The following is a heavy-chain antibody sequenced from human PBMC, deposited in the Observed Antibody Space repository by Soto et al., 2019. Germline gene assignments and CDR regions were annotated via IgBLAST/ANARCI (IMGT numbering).Heavy chain of an antibody. CDR2: ISTYNGNT. J-gene: IGHJ4*02. D-gene: IGHD2-15*01. CDR1: GYTFTTYG. Sequence: QVHLVQSGAEVKKPGASVKVSCKASGYTFTTYGISWVRQAPGQGLEWMGWISTYNGNTNYEQKLQGRVTLTTDTLTSTAYMELRSLRSDDTAVHYCARRGAYCSGGTCYHFDYWGQGTLVTVSS. V-gene: IGHV1-18*04. CDR3: ARRGAYCSGGTCYHFDY.